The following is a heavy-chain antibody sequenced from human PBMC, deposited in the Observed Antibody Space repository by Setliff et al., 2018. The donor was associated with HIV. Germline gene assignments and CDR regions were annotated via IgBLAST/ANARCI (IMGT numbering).Heavy chain of an antibody. CDR3: ARDRDNFWSGPFDY. CDR1: GNTFTNHG. V-gene: IGHV1-3*01. CDR2: INAGNGKT. Sequence: SVKVSCKASGNTFTNHGIHWVRQAPGQRLEWMGWINAGNGKTRYSQKFQGRVTITRDASASTAYMELSSLRSEDSAVYYCARDRDNFWSGPFDYWGQGTLVTVSS. J-gene: IGHJ4*02. D-gene: IGHD3-3*01.